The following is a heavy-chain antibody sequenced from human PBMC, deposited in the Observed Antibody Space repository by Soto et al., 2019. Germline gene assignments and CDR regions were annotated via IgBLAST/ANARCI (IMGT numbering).Heavy chain of an antibody. D-gene: IGHD4-17*01. Sequence: QVQLQESGPGLVKPSETLSLTCTVSGGYISSGGYYWSWVRQQPGKVLEWIGYIYYRGTAEYNPTIQSRVVISLDPSKRHFSLRMNSVTATDTAVYYSARVTIRWYYFDTWGQGTLVTVSS. CDR2: IYYRGTA. CDR3: ARVTIRWYYFDT. CDR1: GGYISSGGYY. J-gene: IGHJ4*02. V-gene: IGHV4-31*03.